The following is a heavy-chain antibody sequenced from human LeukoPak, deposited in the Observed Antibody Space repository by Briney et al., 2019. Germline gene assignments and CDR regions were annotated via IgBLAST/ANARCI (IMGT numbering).Heavy chain of an antibody. V-gene: IGHV3-33*07. CDR3: ARARGWQPNYYYYYMDV. CDR1: GFTFNSYA. CDR2: IWYDGSNK. Sequence: GGSLRLSCIPSGFTFNSYAMFWVRQAPGKGLEWVSLIWYDGSNKYYADSVKGRFTISRDKSKNTLYLQMNSLRAEDTAVYYCARARGWQPNYYYYYMDVWGTGTTVTVSS. D-gene: IGHD2-15*01. J-gene: IGHJ6*03.